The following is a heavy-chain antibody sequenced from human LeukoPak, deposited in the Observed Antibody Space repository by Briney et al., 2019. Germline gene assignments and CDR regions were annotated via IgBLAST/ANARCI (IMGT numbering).Heavy chain of an antibody. V-gene: IGHV4-39*07. CDR2: IYYSGST. D-gene: IGHD3-10*01. J-gene: IGHJ5*02. CDR3: ARDHYYGSGSYSLWFDP. CDR1: GGSISSSSYY. Sequence: SETLSLTCTVSGGSISSSSYYWGWIRQPPGKGLEWIGGIYYSGSTYYNPSLKSRVTISVDTSKNQFSLKLSSVTAADTAVYYCARDHYYGSGSYSLWFDPWGQGTLVTVSS.